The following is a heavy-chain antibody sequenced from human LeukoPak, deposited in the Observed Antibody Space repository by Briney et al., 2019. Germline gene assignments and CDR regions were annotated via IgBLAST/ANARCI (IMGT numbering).Heavy chain of an antibody. V-gene: IGHV4-39*02. J-gene: IGHJ4*02. CDR1: GGCISSSSYY. D-gene: IGHD1-26*01. CDR2: IYYSGST. CDR3: AREGDSGSYYWDY. Sequence: SETLSLTCTVPGGCISSSSYYWGWIRQPPGKGLEWIGSIYYSGSTYYNPSLKSRVTIYVDTSKNQFSLKLSSVTAADTAVYYCAREGDSGSYYWDYWGQGTLVTVSS.